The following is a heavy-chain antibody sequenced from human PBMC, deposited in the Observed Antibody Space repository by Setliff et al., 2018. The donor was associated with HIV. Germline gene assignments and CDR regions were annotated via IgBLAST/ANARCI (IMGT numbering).Heavy chain of an antibody. V-gene: IGHV4-34*01. CDR3: ARPGRASYYYYMDV. CDR1: GGSFSGYY. J-gene: IGHJ6*03. CDR2: INHSGST. Sequence: PSETLSLTCAVYGGSFSGYYWSWIRQPPGKGLEWIGEINHSGSTNYNPSLKSRVTISVDTSKNQFSLKLSSVTAAGTAVYYCARPGRASYYYYMDVWGKGTTVTVSS. D-gene: IGHD3-10*01.